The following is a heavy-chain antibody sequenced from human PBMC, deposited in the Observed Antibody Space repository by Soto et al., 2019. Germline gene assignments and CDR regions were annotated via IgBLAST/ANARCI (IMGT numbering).Heavy chain of an antibody. CDR2: ISKRDYT. CDR1: GFAFNSCG. D-gene: IGHD2-2*01. V-gene: IGHV3-21*01. J-gene: IGHJ4*02. Sequence: WLLRLSCTVSGFAFNSCGINWVRQAPGKGLEWVSSISKRDYTYYSASVKGRFAIYRDNAKSSVSLQMNPLRAEDTAVYYCARADSIIIPAVSDFWGQGTLVTVSS. CDR3: ARADSIIIPAVSDF.